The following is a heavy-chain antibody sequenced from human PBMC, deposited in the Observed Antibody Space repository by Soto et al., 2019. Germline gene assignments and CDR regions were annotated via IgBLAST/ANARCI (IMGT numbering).Heavy chain of an antibody. D-gene: IGHD6-13*01. J-gene: IGHJ5*02. CDR3: AHSRVFDWFDP. CDR1: GFSLSSSEVG. CDR2: IFWNDDE. Sequence: QITLKESGPTLVKPTQTLTLTCTFSGFSLSSSEVGVGWIRQPPGKALEWLALIFWNDDERYNPSLKSRLTLTKDISKNQVVRTMTNMDPVDTATYYCAHSRVFDWFDPWGQGTLVTVSS. V-gene: IGHV2-5*01.